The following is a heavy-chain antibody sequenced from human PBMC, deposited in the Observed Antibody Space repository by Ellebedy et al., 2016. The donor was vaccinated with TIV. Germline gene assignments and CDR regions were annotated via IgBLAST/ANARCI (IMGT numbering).Heavy chain of an antibody. D-gene: IGHD4-17*01. CDR2: IRWDDDK. CDR3: ARMSYGDFGGDLGY. Sequence: SGPTLVXPTPTLTLTCTFSGFSLSTSGMCVTWTRQPPGKALEWLALIRWDDDKYYNTSLKARLTISKDTSNNQVVLSMTNLDPVDTATYYCARMSYGDFGGDLGYWGQGTLVTVSS. CDR1: GFSLSTSGMC. J-gene: IGHJ4*02. V-gene: IGHV2-70*01.